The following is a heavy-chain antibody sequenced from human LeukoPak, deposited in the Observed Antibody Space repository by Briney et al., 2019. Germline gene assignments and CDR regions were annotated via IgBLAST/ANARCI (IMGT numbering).Heavy chain of an antibody. V-gene: IGHV3-23*01. D-gene: IGHD3-16*01. CDR2: ISGSGGST. CDR1: GFTFSSYA. J-gene: IGHJ6*02. Sequence: PGGSLRLSCAASGFTFSSYAMSWVRQAPGKGLEGVSAISGSGGSTYYADSVKGRFTISRDNSKNTLYLQMNSLRAEDTAVYYCAKDRYGGDYYYYGMDVWGQGTTVTVSS. CDR3: AKDRYGGDYYYYGMDV.